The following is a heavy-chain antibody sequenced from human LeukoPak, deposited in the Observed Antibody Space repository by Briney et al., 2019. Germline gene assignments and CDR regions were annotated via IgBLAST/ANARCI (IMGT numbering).Heavy chain of an antibody. D-gene: IGHD3-10*01. J-gene: IGHJ4*02. V-gene: IGHV4-59*01. CDR1: GGSISSYY. CDR3: ARGGGYGSGSYLFDY. CDR2: IYYSGST. Sequence: SETLSLTCTVSGGSISSYYWSWIRQPPGKGLEWIGYIYYSGSTNYNPSLKSRVTISVDTSKNQFSLKLSSVTAADTAVYYCARGGGYGSGSYLFDYWGRGTLVTVSS.